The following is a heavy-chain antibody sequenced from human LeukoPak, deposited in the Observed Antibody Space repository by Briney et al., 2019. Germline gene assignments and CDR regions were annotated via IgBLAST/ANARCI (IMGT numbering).Heavy chain of an antibody. CDR3: ARGWIAARRAPYFDY. J-gene: IGHJ4*02. CDR1: GGSFSGYY. Sequence: SETLSLTCAVYGGSFSGYYWSWIRQPPGKGLEWIGEINHSGSTNYNPSLKSRVTISVDTSKNQFSLKLSSVTAADTAVYYCARGWIAARRAPYFDYWGQGTLVTVSS. CDR2: INHSGST. D-gene: IGHD6-6*01. V-gene: IGHV4-34*01.